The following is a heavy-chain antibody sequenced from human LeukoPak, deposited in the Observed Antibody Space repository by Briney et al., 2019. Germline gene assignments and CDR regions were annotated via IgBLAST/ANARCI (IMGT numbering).Heavy chain of an antibody. V-gene: IGHV3-30*18. CDR1: GFTFSSYG. J-gene: IGHJ4*02. CDR3: AKEGAVVQGFDY. D-gene: IGHD2-15*01. Sequence: PGGSLRLSCAASGFTFSSYGMHWVRQAPGKGLEWVAVISHDGSNKHYADSVKGRFTISRDNSKNTLYLQMNSLRAEDTAVYYCAKEGAVVQGFDYWGQGTLVTVSS. CDR2: ISHDGSNK.